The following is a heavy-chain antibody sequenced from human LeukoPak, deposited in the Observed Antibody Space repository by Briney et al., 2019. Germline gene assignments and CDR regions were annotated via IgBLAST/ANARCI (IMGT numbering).Heavy chain of an antibody. D-gene: IGHD5-24*01. CDR3: VKDRRGYEMEEGYYMDV. CDR1: GFTFSSYS. CDR2: ISSSSSYI. Sequence: PGGSLRLSCAASGFTFSSYSMNWVRQAPGKGLEWVSSISSSSSYIYYADSVKGRFTISRDNAKNSLYLQMNSLRAEDTAVYYFVKDRRGYEMEEGYYMDVWGKGTTVTVSS. J-gene: IGHJ6*03. V-gene: IGHV3-21*01.